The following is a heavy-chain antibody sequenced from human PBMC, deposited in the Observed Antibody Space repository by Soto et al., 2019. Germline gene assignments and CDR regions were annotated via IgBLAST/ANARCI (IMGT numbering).Heavy chain of an antibody. D-gene: IGHD1-26*01. Sequence: QVQLAQSGAEVKKPGASVQVSCMASGYTFTRYYINWVRQAPGQGLEWMGWVSAYNGNTHYEQKLQGRVTLTTDTATSTAYMELRSLRSDDTAVYFCARGGQWDFLSDYWGQGTLVTVSS. CDR1: GYTFTRYY. CDR2: VSAYNGNT. CDR3: ARGGQWDFLSDY. J-gene: IGHJ4*02. V-gene: IGHV1-18*01.